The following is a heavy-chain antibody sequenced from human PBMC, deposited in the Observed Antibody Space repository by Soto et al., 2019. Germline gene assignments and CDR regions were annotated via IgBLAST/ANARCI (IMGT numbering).Heavy chain of an antibody. J-gene: IGHJ6*03. V-gene: IGHV3-53*04. D-gene: IGHD3-3*01. CDR3: GRGGSPTGLENYDFWSGYYLSYYYMDV. CDR1: GFTVSSNY. CDR2: IYSSGST. Sequence: GGSLRLSCAASGFTVSSNYISWVRQAPGKGLEWVSVIYSSGSTYYADSVKGRFTISRHNSKNTLYLQMNSLRAEDTAVYYCGRGGSPTGLENYDFWSGYYLSYYYMDVWGKGTTVTVSS.